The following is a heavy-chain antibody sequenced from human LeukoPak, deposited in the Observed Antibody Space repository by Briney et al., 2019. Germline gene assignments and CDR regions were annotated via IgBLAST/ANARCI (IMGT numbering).Heavy chain of an antibody. CDR2: ISGSGGST. CDR1: GFIFSSYG. CDR3: AKDRPTVVTRRHYFDY. Sequence: GGSLRLSCVASGFIFSSYGMSWVRQAPGKGLEWVSAISGSGGSTYYADSVKGRFTISRDNSKNTLYLQMNSLRAEDTAVYYCAKDRPTVVTRRHYFDYWGQGILVTVSS. J-gene: IGHJ4*02. V-gene: IGHV3-23*01. D-gene: IGHD4-23*01.